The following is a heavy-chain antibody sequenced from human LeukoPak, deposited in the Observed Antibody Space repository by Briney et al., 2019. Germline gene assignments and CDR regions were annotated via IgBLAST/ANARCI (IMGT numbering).Heavy chain of an antibody. D-gene: IGHD3-9*01. J-gene: IGHJ6*02. CDR2: ISSSGSTI. V-gene: IGHV3-11*01. Sequence: GGSLRLSCAASGFTFSVYYMSWIRQAPGKGLEWVSYISSSGSTIYYADSVKGRFTISRDNAKNSLYLQMNSLRAEDTAVYYCARADYDILTGYYNYGMDVWGQGTTVIVSS. CDR1: GFTFSVYY. CDR3: ARADYDILTGYYNYGMDV.